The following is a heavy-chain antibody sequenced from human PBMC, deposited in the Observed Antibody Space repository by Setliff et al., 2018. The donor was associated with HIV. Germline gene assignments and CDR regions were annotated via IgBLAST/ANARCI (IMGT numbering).Heavy chain of an antibody. Sequence: PGESLKLSCKASGYRFTSYWIAWVRQMPGKGLEWMGIIYPGDSDTRYSPSFQGQVTISVDKSLDSAYLQWNTLKASDTAMYYCARSNRGYDSRGFYRENWFDPWGQGTQVTVSS. CDR2: IYPGDSDT. J-gene: IGHJ5*02. V-gene: IGHV5-51*01. D-gene: IGHD3-22*01. CDR1: GYRFTSYW. CDR3: ARSNRGYDSRGFYRENWFDP.